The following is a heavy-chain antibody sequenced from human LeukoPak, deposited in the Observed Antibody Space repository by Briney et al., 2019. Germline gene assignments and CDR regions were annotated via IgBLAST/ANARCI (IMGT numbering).Heavy chain of an antibody. V-gene: IGHV3-7*01. J-gene: IGHJ4*02. CDR3: ARVGGSYIIDY. D-gene: IGHD1-26*01. CDR2: IKRDGSER. Sequence: GGSLRLSCAASGFTFSTYWMSWVRQAPGKGLEWVANIKRDGSERYYVDSVKGRFTISRDNAKNSLYLQMNSLRAEDTAVYYCARVGGSYIIDYWGQGTLVTVSS. CDR1: GFTFSTYW.